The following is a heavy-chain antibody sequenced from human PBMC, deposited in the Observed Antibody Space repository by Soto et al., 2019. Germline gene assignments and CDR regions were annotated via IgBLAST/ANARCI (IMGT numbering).Heavy chain of an antibody. CDR3: ARDGGHYDFWSGYYTPLANEYFQH. CDR2: IIPIFGTA. J-gene: IGHJ1*01. CDR1: GGTFSSYA. D-gene: IGHD3-3*01. V-gene: IGHV1-69*01. Sequence: QVQLVQSGAEVKKPGSSVKVSCKASGGTFSSYAISWVRQAPGQGLEWMGGIIPIFGTANYAQKFQGRVTFTADESRSTAYMEMSSLRPEDTAVYYCARDGGHYDFWSGYYTPLANEYFQHWGQGTLVTVSS.